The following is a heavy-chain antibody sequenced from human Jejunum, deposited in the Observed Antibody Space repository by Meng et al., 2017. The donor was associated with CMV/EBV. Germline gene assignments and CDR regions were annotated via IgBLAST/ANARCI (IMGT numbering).Heavy chain of an antibody. Sequence: QVPTEGSCPGLVRPSETLSLTCSVSCGSVSKYYWGWIRQTPGGGLEWLGYIYNSGDIYYNPFLEGRVTISTDTSKNQFSLKLRYVTAADTAVYYCVRHGDCSSGSCYYHWLDPWGQGSLVTVSS. D-gene: IGHD2-2*01. J-gene: IGHJ5*01. V-gene: IGHV4-59*02. CDR1: CGSVSKYY. CDR3: VRHGDCSSGSCYYHWLDP. CDR2: IYNSGDI.